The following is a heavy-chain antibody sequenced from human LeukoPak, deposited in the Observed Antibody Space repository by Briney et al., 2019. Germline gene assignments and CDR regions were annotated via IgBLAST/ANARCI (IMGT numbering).Heavy chain of an antibody. V-gene: IGHV3-20*04. CDR3: AELGITMIGGV. CDR2: INWNGGST. J-gene: IGHJ6*04. Sequence: GGPLRLSCPASGFTFDDYGMSWVRQAPGKGLDGVSGINWNGGSTGYADSVKGRFTISRDNAKNSLYLQMNSLRAEDTAVYYCAELGITMIGGVWGKGTTVTISS. D-gene: IGHD3-10*02. CDR1: GFTFDDYG.